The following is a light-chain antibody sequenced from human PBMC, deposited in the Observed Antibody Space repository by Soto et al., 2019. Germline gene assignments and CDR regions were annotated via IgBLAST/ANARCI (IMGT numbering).Light chain of an antibody. Sequence: DIVMTQSPASLSLSLGERATFNCKSSQSVLDTSNKANYLAWYQQKPGQSPKLLIYWGSTRQSGVPDRFSGTGSGTDFTLTIASLQAEDVAVYFCQQFFRIPLTFGGGTKVDIK. V-gene: IGKV4-1*01. CDR2: WGS. J-gene: IGKJ4*01. CDR1: QSVLDTSNKANY. CDR3: QQFFRIPLT.